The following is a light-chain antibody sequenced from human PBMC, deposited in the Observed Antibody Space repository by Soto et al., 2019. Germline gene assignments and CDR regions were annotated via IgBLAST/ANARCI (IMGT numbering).Light chain of an antibody. J-gene: IGKJ1*01. CDR2: KAS. CDR3: QQYNSYSVT. CDR1: QTISSW. V-gene: IGKV1-5*03. Sequence: DIHLTQSPSFLSASVGDRVTITCRASQTISSWLAWYQQKPGKAPKLLIYKASTLKSGVPSRFSGSGSGTEFTLTISSLQPDDFATYYCQQYNSYSVTFGQGTKVDIK.